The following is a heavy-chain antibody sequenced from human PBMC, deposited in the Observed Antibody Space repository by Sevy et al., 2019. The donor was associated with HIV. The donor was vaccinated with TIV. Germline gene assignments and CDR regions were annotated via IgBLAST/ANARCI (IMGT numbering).Heavy chain of an antibody. CDR1: GYSFTAYY. CDR2: INPNSDET. V-gene: IGHV1-2*02. Sequence: ASVKVSCKTSGYSFTAYYMHWVRQAPGQGLEWMGWINPNSDETNYAQNFQGRVTMTSDASTSPAYLELSRLRYDDTAMYYCAKDPQLFDSSGYLGYWGQGTLVTVSS. J-gene: IGHJ4*02. D-gene: IGHD3-22*01. CDR3: AKDPQLFDSSGYLGY.